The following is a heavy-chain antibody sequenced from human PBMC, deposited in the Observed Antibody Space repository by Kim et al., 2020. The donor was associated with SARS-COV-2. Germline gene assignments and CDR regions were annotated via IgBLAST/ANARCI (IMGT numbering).Heavy chain of an antibody. D-gene: IGHD3-22*01. J-gene: IGHJ4*02. CDR1: GFTFRTAG. CDR3: AKRYDTLGIFEN. CDR2: IGDSLGPT. Sequence: GGSLRLSCTASGFTFRTAGMGWLRQAPGKGLEWVSGIGDSLGPTMYADSVKGRFTISRDNSKNTVFLQMSSLRAEDTAIYYCAKRYDTLGIFENWGQGTLVSVSS. V-gene: IGHV3-23*01.